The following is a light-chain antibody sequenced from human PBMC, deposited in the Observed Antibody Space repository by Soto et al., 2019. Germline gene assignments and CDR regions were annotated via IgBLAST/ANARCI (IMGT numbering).Light chain of an antibody. Sequence: QLVLTQSPSASASLGASVKLTCALTSGHSSYATALHRQQQEKGPRALVKLNGDSSRTWGDRIRDRVSGSGSTAERYLTSPKVQAEDEDDYCCQTWSNGILVFGGGTKLTVL. CDR2: LNGDSSR. CDR1: SGHSSYA. J-gene: IGLJ3*02. V-gene: IGLV4-69*01. CDR3: QTWSNGILV.